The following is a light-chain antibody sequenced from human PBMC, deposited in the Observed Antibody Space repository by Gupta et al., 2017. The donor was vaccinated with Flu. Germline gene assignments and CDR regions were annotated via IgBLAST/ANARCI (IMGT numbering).Light chain of an antibody. J-gene: IGKJ4*01. CDR2: CAS. V-gene: IGKV3-20*01. Sequence: GTPSVPPGDTGSLSWRARQSNRNSYLDWYQQKPGQPPRLLIYCASSRATGIPDRFSGSGSGTDFTLKISRVEAEDFAVYYCKQSGRSPLSFGQGTKVEIK. CDR1: QSNRNSY. CDR3: KQSGRSPLS.